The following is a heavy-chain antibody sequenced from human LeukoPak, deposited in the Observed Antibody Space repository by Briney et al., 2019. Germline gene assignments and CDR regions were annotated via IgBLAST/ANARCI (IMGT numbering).Heavy chain of an antibody. V-gene: IGHV4-39*02. CDR2: IYYNEHI. CDR3: ARVGCDSSNTCGQQLDY. Sequence: SETLSLTCSVSSDSTSSSSYLWVWVRQPPGKGLEWIGDIYYNEHISYNPSLNTLATISVDTSKNQYSLNLSLVTAADTAVYYCARVGCDSSNTCGQQLDYWGQGTLVTVSS. J-gene: IGHJ4*02. CDR1: SDSTSSSSYL. D-gene: IGHD3-22*01.